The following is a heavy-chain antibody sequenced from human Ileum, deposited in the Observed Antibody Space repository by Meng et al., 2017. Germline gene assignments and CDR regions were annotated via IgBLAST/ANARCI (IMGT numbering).Heavy chain of an antibody. D-gene: IGHD3-9*01. Sequence: GSGPGRVSPSEPLPRPCTVSVGSMSGNFYSWAWIRQPPGKGLEWIVTIHYSGSTYYNPSLKSRVTTSIDTSKKQFFLKLSSVTAADTAVYFCARQPTGYPNWLDPWGQGTLVTVSS. CDR3: ARQPTGYPNWLDP. V-gene: IGHV4-39*07. CDR1: VGSMSGNFYS. CDR2: IHYSGST. J-gene: IGHJ5*02.